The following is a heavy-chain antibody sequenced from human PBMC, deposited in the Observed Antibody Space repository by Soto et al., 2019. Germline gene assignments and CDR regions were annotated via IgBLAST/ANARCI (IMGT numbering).Heavy chain of an antibody. Sequence: QVQLVQSGAEVKKPGASVKVSCKASGYTFTSYGISWVRQAPGQGLEWMGWISAYNGNTNYAQKLQGRVTMTTDTSTNTAYMELSSLRSDGQGVYYCASEGGSNVVRGRIGLLDYWGQGTLVTVSS. CDR2: ISAYNGNT. D-gene: IGHD3-16*01. CDR1: GYTFTSYG. V-gene: IGHV1-18*01. CDR3: ASEGGSNVVRGRIGLLDY. J-gene: IGHJ4*02.